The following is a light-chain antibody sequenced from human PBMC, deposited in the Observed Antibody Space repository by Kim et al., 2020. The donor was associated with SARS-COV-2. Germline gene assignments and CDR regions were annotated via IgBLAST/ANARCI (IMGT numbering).Light chain of an antibody. CDR2: WAS. CDR3: QQYYNTPWT. CDR1: QSVLYSSNNKRY. J-gene: IGKJ1*01. Sequence: DIVLTQSPDSLGVSLGERATINCKSSQSVLYSSNNKRYLAWYQQKPGQPLKLLIYWASTRESGVPDRFTGSGSGTDFTLTISSLQAEDVAVYYCQQYYNTPWTFGQGTKVEIK. V-gene: IGKV4-1*01.